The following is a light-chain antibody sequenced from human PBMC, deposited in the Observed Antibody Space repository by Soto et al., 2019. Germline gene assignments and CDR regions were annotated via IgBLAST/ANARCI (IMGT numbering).Light chain of an antibody. CDR1: RRVSSSY. CDR2: GAS. CDR3: QQYEDTLT. J-gene: IGKJ4*01. Sequence: EIVLTQSPGTVSLSPGERATLSCRASRRVSSSYLTWYQQKRGQAPRLLIYGASVRAPGIPDRVSGSGSGTDFTLTISRLEPEDFALYYCQQYEDTLTFGGGTKVEIK. V-gene: IGKV3-20*01.